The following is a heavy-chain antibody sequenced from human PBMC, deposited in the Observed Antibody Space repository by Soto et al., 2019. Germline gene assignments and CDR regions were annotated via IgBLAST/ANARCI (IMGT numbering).Heavy chain of an antibody. V-gene: IGHV5-51*01. Sequence: PGESLKISCQGSGYSFTTYWIGWVRQVPGKDLEWMGIIYPGDSDTRYSPSFQGQVTISADKSTTTAYLHWSSLEASDTAIYFCARHVRPAPNYFYYMDVWGKGTSVTVSS. D-gene: IGHD2-2*01. CDR1: GYSFTTYW. J-gene: IGHJ6*03. CDR2: IYPGDSDT. CDR3: ARHVRPAPNYFYYMDV.